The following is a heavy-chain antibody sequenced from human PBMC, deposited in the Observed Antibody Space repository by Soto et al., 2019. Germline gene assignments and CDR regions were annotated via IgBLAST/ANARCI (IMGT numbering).Heavy chain of an antibody. CDR2: IYHSGST. Sequence: SETLSLTCAVSGGSISSSNWWSWVRQPPGKGLEWIGEIYHSGSTNYNPSLKSRVTISVDKSKNQFSLKLSSVTAADTAVYYCARAMYYYDSSGYFDYWGQGTLVTVSS. CDR3: ARAMYYYDSSGYFDY. J-gene: IGHJ4*02. V-gene: IGHV4-4*02. D-gene: IGHD3-22*01. CDR1: GGSISSSNW.